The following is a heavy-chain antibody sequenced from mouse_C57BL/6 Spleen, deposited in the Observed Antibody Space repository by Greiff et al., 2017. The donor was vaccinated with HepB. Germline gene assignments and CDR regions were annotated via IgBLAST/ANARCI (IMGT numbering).Heavy chain of an antibody. J-gene: IGHJ1*03. CDR1: VYTFTDYY. V-gene: IGHV1-26*01. CDR3: ASTVVAKEWYFDV. D-gene: IGHD1-1*01. Sequence: EVQLQQSGPELVKPGASVKISCKASVYTFTDYYMNWVKQSHGKSLEWIGNINPNNGSTSYNQKFKGKATLTVDKSSSPAYMELRRLTSEDSAVYYCASTVVAKEWYFDVWGKGTTVTVSS. CDR2: INPNNGST.